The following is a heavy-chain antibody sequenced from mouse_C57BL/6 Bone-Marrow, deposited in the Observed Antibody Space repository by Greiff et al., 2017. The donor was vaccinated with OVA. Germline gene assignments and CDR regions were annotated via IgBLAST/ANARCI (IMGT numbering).Heavy chain of an antibody. CDR3: AREGPIYYYGSSPSYAMDY. D-gene: IGHD1-1*01. Sequence: QVHVKQPGAELVKPGASVKLSCKASGYTFTSYWMHWVKQRPGQGLEWIGMIHPNSGSTNYNEKFKSKATLTVDKSSSTAYMQLSSLTSEDSAVYYCAREGPIYYYGSSPSYAMDYWGQGTSVTVSS. V-gene: IGHV1-64*01. CDR1: GYTFTSYW. CDR2: IHPNSGST. J-gene: IGHJ4*01.